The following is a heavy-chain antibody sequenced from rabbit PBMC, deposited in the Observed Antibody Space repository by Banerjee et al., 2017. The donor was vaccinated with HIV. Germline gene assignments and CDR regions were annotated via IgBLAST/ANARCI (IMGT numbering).Heavy chain of an antibody. D-gene: IGHD7-1*01. CDR3: ARDPVYPDYARFNL. CDR1: GFTISSSYW. Sequence: EESGGDLVKPEGSLTLTCTASGFTISSSYWICWVRQAPGKGLEWIACIYAGSSGSTKYASWAKGRFTISKTSSTTVTLQLNSLTAADTATYFCARDPVYPDYARFNLWGPGTLVTVS. CDR2: IYAGSSGST. J-gene: IGHJ4*01. V-gene: IGHV1S45*01.